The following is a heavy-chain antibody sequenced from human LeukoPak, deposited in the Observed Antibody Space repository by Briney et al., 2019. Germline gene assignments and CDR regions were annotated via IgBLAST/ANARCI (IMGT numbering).Heavy chain of an antibody. CDR3: ARGGYYDSSGSAPFDY. CDR2: SNAGNGNT. CDR1: GYTLTSYA. Sequence: GASVKVSCKASGYTLTSYAMHWVRQAPGQRLEWMGWSNAGNGNTKYSQEFQGRVTITRDTSASTAYMELSSLRSEDMAVYYCARGGYYDSSGSAPFDYWGQGTLVTVSS. D-gene: IGHD3-22*01. J-gene: IGHJ4*02. V-gene: IGHV1-3*02.